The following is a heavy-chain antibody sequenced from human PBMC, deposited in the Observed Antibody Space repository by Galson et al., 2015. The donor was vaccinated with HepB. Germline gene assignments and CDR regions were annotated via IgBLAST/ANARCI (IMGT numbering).Heavy chain of an antibody. V-gene: IGHV4-59*08. CDR2: IYYSGST. D-gene: IGHD1-26*01. J-gene: IGHJ3*02. CDR1: GGSFSSYY. CDR3: ARPTRELLWGDAFDI. Sequence: SETLSLTCAVYGGSFSSYYWSWIRQPPGKGLEWIGYIYYSGSTYYNPPLKSRVTISVDTSKNQFSLKLSSVTAAVTAVYYCARPTRELLWGDAFDIWGQGTMVTVSS.